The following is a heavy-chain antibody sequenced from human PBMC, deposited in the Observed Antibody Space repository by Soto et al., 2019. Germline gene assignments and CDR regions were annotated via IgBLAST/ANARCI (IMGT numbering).Heavy chain of an antibody. D-gene: IGHD3-22*01. J-gene: IGHJ4*02. CDR1: GYTFTGYY. V-gene: IGHV1-2*02. CDR3: AGLHSSGYYVFDY. Sequence: ASVKVSCKASGYTFTGYYIHWVRQAPGQGLEWMGWIDPNSGGTNFAQTFHGRVTMTRDTSISTAYMELSRLRSDDTAVYYCAGLHSSGYYVFDYWGQGSLVTVSS. CDR2: IDPNSGGT.